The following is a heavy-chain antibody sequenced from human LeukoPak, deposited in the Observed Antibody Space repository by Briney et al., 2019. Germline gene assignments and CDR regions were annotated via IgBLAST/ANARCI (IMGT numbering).Heavy chain of an antibody. V-gene: IGHV3-21*01. J-gene: IGHJ3*02. CDR3: ARDGEMATILDAFDI. CDR2: ISSSSSYI. Sequence: PGGSLRLSCAASRFTFSSYSMNWVRQAPGKGLEWVSSISSSSSYIYYADSVKGRFTISRDNAKNSLYLQMNSLRAEDTAVYYCARDGEMATILDAFDIWGQGTMVTVSS. D-gene: IGHD5-24*01. CDR1: RFTFSSYS.